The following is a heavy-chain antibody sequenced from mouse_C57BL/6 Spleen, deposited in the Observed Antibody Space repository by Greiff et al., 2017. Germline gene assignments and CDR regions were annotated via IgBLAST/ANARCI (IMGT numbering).Heavy chain of an antibody. CDR1: GYTFTSYW. CDR3: TSRGLSNYDFDY. Sequence: VQLQQSGTVLARPGASVKMSCKTSGYTFTSYWMHWVKQRPGPGLEWIGAIYPGNSDPSYNQKFKGKAKLTAVPSASTAYMELSSLTNEDSAVYYCTSRGLSNYDFDYWGQGTTLTVSS. CDR2: IYPGNSDP. V-gene: IGHV1-5*01. D-gene: IGHD2-5*01. J-gene: IGHJ2*01.